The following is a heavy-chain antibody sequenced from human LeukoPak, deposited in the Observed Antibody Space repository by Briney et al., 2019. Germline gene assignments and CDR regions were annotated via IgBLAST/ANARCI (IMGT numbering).Heavy chain of an antibody. CDR1: GFTFSSYE. CDR3: ARLGYSGSYYERAFDI. Sequence: GSLRLSCAASGFTFSSYEMNWVRQPPGKGLEWIGSMYYSGSTYYNPSLMSRVTIFADTPKNQFSLKLSSVTAADTAVYYCARLGYSGSYYERAFDIWGQGTMVTVSS. CDR2: MYYSGST. V-gene: IGHV4-39*01. J-gene: IGHJ3*02. D-gene: IGHD1-26*01.